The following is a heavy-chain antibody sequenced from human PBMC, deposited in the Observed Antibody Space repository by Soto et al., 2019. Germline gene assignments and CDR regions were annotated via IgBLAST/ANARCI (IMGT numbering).Heavy chain of an antibody. D-gene: IGHD2-15*01. CDR3: AKDERSQARVAATQSYFQH. CDR1: GFTFSSYA. V-gene: IGHV3-23*01. Sequence: GGSLRLSCAASGFTFSSYAMSWVRQAPGKGLEWVSAISGSGGSTYYADSVKGRFTISRDNSKNTLYLQMNSLRAEDTAVYYCAKDERSQARVAATQSYFQHWGQGTLVTVSS. CDR2: ISGSGGST. J-gene: IGHJ1*01.